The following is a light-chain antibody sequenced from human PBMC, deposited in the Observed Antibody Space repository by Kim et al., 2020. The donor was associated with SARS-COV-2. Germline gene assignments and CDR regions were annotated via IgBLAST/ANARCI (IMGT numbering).Light chain of an antibody. CDR2: CTS. J-gene: IGKJ2*01. V-gene: IGKV3-20*01. CDR1: QSVAHNH. Sequence: LSPGERATLSCRASQSVAHNHFAWFQQKPGQAPRLLIYCTSSRATGIPDRFSASESGTDFTLTISRLEPEDFAVYYCQQYDRSPYTFGQGTKLEI. CDR3: QQYDRSPYT.